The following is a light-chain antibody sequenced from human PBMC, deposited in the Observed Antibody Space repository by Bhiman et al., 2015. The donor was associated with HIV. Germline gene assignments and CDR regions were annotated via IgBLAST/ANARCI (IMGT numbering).Light chain of an antibody. CDR3: QVWGSSTVV. CDR2: YDS. Sequence: SYELTQPPSVSVAPGKTARITCGGNNIGSKSVHWYQQKPGQAPVLVIYYDSDRPSGIPERFSGSNSGNTATLTISRAQAGDEADYYCQVWGSSTVVFGGGTKLTVL. CDR1: NIGSKS. J-gene: IGLJ2*01. V-gene: IGLV3-21*01.